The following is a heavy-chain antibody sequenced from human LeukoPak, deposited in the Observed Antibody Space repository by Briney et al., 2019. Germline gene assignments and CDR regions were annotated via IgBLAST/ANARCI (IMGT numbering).Heavy chain of an antibody. CDR2: INPNSGGT. CDR3: AREVSSARPDYYYYMDV. CDR1: GYTFTGYY. Sequence: ASVKVSCKASGYTFTGYYMHWVRQAPGQGLEWMGWINPNSGGTNYAQKFQGRVTMTRDTSISTAYTELSRLRSDDTAVYYCAREVSSARPDYYYYMDVWGKGTTVTVSS. J-gene: IGHJ6*03. V-gene: IGHV1-2*02. D-gene: IGHD6-6*01.